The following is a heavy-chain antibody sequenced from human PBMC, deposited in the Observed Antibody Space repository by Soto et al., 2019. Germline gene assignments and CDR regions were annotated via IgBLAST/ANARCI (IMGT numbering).Heavy chain of an antibody. V-gene: IGHV1-18*01. CDR1: GYNFNSYT. J-gene: IGHJ5*02. D-gene: IGHD2-15*01. CDR3: ARVVGALGHGFDP. Sequence: QVQLVQSGAEVKKPGASVKVSCKASGYNFNSYTISWVRQAPGQGLEWMGRISAYNGNTNYAQKLQGRVTMTTDTSRSTAYRGRGSLRSDETAGYHGARVVGALGHGFDPWGQEPWSPSPQ. CDR2: ISAYNGNT.